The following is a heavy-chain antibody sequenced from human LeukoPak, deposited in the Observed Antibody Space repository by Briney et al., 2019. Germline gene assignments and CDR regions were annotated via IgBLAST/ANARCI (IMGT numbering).Heavy chain of an antibody. CDR3: ARAVYGFDAFDI. Sequence: PGGSLRLSCAASGFTFSSYSMNWVRQAPGKGLEWVSSISSNSSYIYYADSVKGRFTISRDNAKNSLYLQMNSLRAEDTAVYYCARAVYGFDAFDIWGQGTMVTVSS. J-gene: IGHJ3*02. D-gene: IGHD4-17*01. V-gene: IGHV3-21*01. CDR1: GFTFSSYS. CDR2: ISSNSSYI.